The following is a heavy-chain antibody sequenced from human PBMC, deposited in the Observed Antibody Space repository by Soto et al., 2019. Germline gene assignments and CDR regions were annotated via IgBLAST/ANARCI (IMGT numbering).Heavy chain of an antibody. CDR1: GGSFSGYS. J-gene: IGHJ5*02. Sequence: SETLSLTCAVYGGSFSGYSWSWSRHPPGKGLEWIGDINHSGRTHYNPSLESRVSMSVDSSKNQFSLKLNSVTVADKDVYYCARETPAWAAIPVRKLKTTWWFDPWGQGTLVTVSS. D-gene: IGHD4-17*01. CDR2: INHSGRT. V-gene: IGHV4-34*01. CDR3: ARETPAWAAIPVRKLKTTWWFDP.